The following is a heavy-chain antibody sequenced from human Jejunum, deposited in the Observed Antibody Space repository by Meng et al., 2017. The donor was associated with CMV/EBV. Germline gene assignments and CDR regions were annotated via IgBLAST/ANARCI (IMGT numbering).Heavy chain of an antibody. Sequence: SGFTSSSNYMSWVRQAPGKGLEWVSIFYSGGNTYYGDSVKGRFTISRDNSKNTLYLQMNSLRTEDTAVYYCARHVVVAGYYYGMDVWGQGTTVTVSS. CDR2: FYSGGNT. CDR3: ARHVVVAGYYYGMDV. D-gene: IGHD2-15*01. J-gene: IGHJ6*02. CDR1: GFTSSSNY. V-gene: IGHV3-66*02.